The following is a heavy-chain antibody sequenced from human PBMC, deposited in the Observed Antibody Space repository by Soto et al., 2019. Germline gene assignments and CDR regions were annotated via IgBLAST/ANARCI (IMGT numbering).Heavy chain of an antibody. J-gene: IGHJ4*02. D-gene: IGHD3-3*01. V-gene: IGHV3-23*01. CDR2: ISGSGGST. CDR3: AKDDPTYYDFWSGYLPNNYFDY. CDR1: GFNFSSYA. Sequence: PGGSLRLSCAASGFNFSSYAMSWVRQAPGKGLEWVSAISGSGGSTYYADSVKGRFTISRDNSKNTLYLQMNSLRAEDTAVYYCAKDDPTYYDFWSGYLPNNYFDYWGQGTLVTVSS.